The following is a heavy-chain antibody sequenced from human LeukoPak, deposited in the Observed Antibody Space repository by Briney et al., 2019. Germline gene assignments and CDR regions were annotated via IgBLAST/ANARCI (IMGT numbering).Heavy chain of an antibody. V-gene: IGHV3-23*01. D-gene: IGHD1-26*01. CDR3: ARDKIVGATKLDY. J-gene: IGHJ4*02. CDR2: ISPSADIT. CDR1: GFTFSSHG. Sequence: GGSLRLSCAASGFTFSSHGMNWVRQAPGKGLEWISGISPSADITYYADSVKGRFTISRDNAKNSLYLQMNSLRAEDTAVYYCARDKIVGATKLDYWGQGTLVTVSS.